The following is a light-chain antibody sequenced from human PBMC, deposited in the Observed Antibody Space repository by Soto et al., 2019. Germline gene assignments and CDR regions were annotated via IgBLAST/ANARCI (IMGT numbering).Light chain of an antibody. V-gene: IGLV1-40*01. CDR3: QSYDSSLSGSV. J-gene: IGLJ3*02. CDR1: SSNIGAGYD. CDR2: DNR. Sequence: QSVLTQPPSVSGAQGQRVTVSCTGSSSNIGAGYDVQWYQQLPGTAPKLLIFDNRNRPSGVPDRFSGSKSGTSASLAIAGLQAEDEADYYCQSYDSSLSGSVFGGGTQLTVL.